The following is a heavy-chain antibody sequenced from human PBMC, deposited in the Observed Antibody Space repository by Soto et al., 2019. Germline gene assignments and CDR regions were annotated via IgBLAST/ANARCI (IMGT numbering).Heavy chain of an antibody. CDR2: ISSSGSAI. Sequence: EVQLVESGGGLVQPGGSLRLSCTASGFTFSSYEMNWVRQAPGKGLEWVSHISSSGSAIYYADSVKGRFTISRDNAKNSVYLHMNSLRAEDTAVYYCAEEDLNTNYIDYWGQGTLVTVSS. CDR1: GFTFSSYE. J-gene: IGHJ4*02. CDR3: AEEDLNTNYIDY. V-gene: IGHV3-48*03. D-gene: IGHD1-26*01.